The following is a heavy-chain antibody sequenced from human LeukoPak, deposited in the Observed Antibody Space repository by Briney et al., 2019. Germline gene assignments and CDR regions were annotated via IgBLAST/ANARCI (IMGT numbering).Heavy chain of an antibody. J-gene: IGHJ4*02. D-gene: IGHD4-17*01. V-gene: IGHV3-21*04. CDR3: ARDSYGDANFDS. Sequence: GGSLRLSCAASGFTFSSSSMNWVRQAPGKGLEWVSSISSSSNYIYYADSVKGRFTISRDNAKNSLYLQMNSLRAEDTAVYYCARDSYGDANFDSWGQGTLVTVSS. CDR2: ISSSSNYI. CDR1: GFTFSSSS.